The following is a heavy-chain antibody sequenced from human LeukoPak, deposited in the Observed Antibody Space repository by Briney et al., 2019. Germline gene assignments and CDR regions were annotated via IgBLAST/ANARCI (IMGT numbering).Heavy chain of an antibody. D-gene: IGHD3-10*01. Sequence: SETLSLTCTVAVGSISSYYWSWIRQPAGKGLAWIGRIYTSGSTNYNPSLKSRVTMSVDTSKNQFSLKLSSVTAADTAVYYCARADGSGSGFDYWGQGTLVTVSS. J-gene: IGHJ4*02. CDR2: IYTSGST. CDR3: ARADGSGSGFDY. CDR1: VGSISSYY. V-gene: IGHV4-4*07.